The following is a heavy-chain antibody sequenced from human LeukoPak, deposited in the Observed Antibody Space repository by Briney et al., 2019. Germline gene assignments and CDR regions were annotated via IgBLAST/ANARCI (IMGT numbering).Heavy chain of an antibody. CDR2: IGAAGNT. J-gene: IGHJ4*02. CDR1: GFTFSNYD. D-gene: IGHD6-19*01. Sequence: GGSLRLSCAASGFTFSNYDMHWVRQGTGKSLEWVSSIGAAGNTNYAGSVKCRFTISRENAKNSLYLQMNSLRAGDTPVYYCARVKSDSNGWYHVLDWGQGTLVTVSS. V-gene: IGHV3-13*01. CDR3: ARVKSDSNGWYHVLD.